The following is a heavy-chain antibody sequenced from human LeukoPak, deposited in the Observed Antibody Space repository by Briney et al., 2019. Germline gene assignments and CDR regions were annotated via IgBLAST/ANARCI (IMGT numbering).Heavy chain of an antibody. V-gene: IGHV4-39*01. Sequence: SETLSLPCTVSGGSISSSSYYWGWIRQPPGKGLEWIGSIYYSGSTYYNPSLKSRVTISVDTSKNQFSLKLSSVTAADTAVYYCARRQWPKPTVDYWGQGTLVTVSS. CDR3: ARRQWPKPTVDY. CDR2: IYYSGST. CDR1: GGSISSSSYY. D-gene: IGHD6-19*01. J-gene: IGHJ4*02.